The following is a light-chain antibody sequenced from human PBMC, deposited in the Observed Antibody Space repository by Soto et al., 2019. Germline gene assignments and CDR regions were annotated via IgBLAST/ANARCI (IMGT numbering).Light chain of an antibody. CDR3: QEYDTWPLT. Sequence: ETVMTQSPATLSVSPGERATLSCRASQSVRSNLAWYQQKPGQAPRLLIYGASTRATGVPARFSGSGSGTEFTLTISSLQSEDFALYYCQEYDTWPLTFGGGTKVDI. CDR2: GAS. J-gene: IGKJ4*01. V-gene: IGKV3-15*01. CDR1: QSVRSN.